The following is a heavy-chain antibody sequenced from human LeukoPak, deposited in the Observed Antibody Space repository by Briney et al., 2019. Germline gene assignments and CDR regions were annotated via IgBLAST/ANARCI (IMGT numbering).Heavy chain of an antibody. CDR3: ARTTEGYCRGRSCYSYYYYMDV. Sequence: SETLSLTCTVSGGSISSYYWSWIRQPPGKGLEWLGCIYYSGSTNYNPSLKSRVTISVDTSKNQFSLKLSSVTAADTAVYYCARTTEGYCRGRSCYSYYYYMDVWGKGTTVTVSS. V-gene: IGHV4-59*01. CDR1: GGSISSYY. CDR2: IYYSGST. J-gene: IGHJ6*03. D-gene: IGHD2-15*01.